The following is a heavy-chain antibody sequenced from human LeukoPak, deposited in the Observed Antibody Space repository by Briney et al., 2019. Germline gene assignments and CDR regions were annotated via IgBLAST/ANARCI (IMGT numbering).Heavy chain of an antibody. Sequence: SETLSLTCTVSGGSISSGGYYWSWIRQHPGKGLEWIGYIYYSGSTYYNPSLTSRVTISVDTSKNQFSLKLSSVTAADTAVYYCARDRQRRPWYYDSSGSGYFDYWGQGTLVTVSS. V-gene: IGHV4-31*03. CDR3: ARDRQRRPWYYDSSGSGYFDY. D-gene: IGHD3-22*01. CDR2: IYYSGST. CDR1: GGSISSGGYY. J-gene: IGHJ4*02.